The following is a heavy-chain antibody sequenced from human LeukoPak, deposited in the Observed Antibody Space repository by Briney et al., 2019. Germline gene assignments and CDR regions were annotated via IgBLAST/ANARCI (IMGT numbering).Heavy chain of an antibody. CDR2: ISWNSGNI. CDR1: GFTFDDYA. Sequence: PGGSLRLSCAASGFTFDDYAMHWVREAPGKGLEWVSGISWNSGNIGYADSVKGRFTISRDNAKNSLYLQMNSLRAEDTAVYYCAKDLTSITGTTGMFDYWGQGTLVTVSS. J-gene: IGHJ4*02. D-gene: IGHD1-20*01. V-gene: IGHV3-9*01. CDR3: AKDLTSITGTTGMFDY.